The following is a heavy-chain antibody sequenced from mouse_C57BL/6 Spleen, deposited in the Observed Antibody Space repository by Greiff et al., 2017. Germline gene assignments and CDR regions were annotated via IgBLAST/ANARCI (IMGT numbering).Heavy chain of an antibody. CDR3: ARDNYGEGGYYFDY. Sequence: VQLQQSGPELVKPGASVKISCKASGYAFSSSWMNWVKQRPGKGLEWIGRIYPGDGDTNYNGKFKGKATLTADKSSSTAYMQLSSLTSEDSAVYFCARDNYGEGGYYFDYWGQGTTLTVSS. J-gene: IGHJ2*01. D-gene: IGHD2-13*01. CDR1: GYAFSSSW. V-gene: IGHV1-82*01. CDR2: IYPGDGDT.